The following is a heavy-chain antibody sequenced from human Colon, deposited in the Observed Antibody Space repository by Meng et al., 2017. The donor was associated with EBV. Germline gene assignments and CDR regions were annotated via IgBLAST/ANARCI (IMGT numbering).Heavy chain of an antibody. CDR2: IHHSGSA. Sequence: GAGPGRVGHSQTLAVPSPVSGGPMGSGNSDWSWIRQPPAKGLEWIGYIHHSGSAYYNPSLKSRVSISVDTSKNQFSLNLNSMTAADTAVYYCASFDHIPRRNYFDYWGQGTLVTVSS. CDR3: ASFDHIPRRNYFDY. V-gene: IGHV4-30-4*01. J-gene: IGHJ4*02. CDR1: GGPMGSGNSD. D-gene: IGHD2-21*01.